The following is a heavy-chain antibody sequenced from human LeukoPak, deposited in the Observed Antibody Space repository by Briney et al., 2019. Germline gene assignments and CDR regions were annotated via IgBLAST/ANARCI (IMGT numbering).Heavy chain of an antibody. CDR1: GFSFSSYG. D-gene: IGHD3-9*01. CDR2: ISRNGGST. J-gene: IGHJ4*02. V-gene: IGHV3-64*01. CDR3: ARVSGHYDILTGYSYWYYFDY. Sequence: GGSLRLSCAASGFSFSSYGMHWVRQAPGKGLEYVSAISRNGGSTYYANSVKGRFTISRDNSKNMLYLQMGSLRPEDMAVYYCARVSGHYDILTGYSYWYYFDYWGQGTLVTVSS.